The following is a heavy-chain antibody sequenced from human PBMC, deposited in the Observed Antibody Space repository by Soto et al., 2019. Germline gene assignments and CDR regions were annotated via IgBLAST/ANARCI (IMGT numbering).Heavy chain of an antibody. V-gene: IGHV1-8*01. CDR3: ARLKSVAPFVYYSYGRDF. CDR1: RDTITSNA. Sequence: APVKLTSKESRDTITSNAIRWLHQDNGQGFEWMGWMNPNSGNTGYAQKFQGRVTMTRNTSISTAYMELSSLRSEDTAVYYCARLKSVAPFVYYSYGRDFWCHGPTVT. J-gene: IGHJ6*02. D-gene: IGHD3-3*01. CDR2: MNPNSGNT.